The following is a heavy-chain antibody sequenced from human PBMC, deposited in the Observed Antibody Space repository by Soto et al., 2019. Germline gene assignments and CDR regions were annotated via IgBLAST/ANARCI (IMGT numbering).Heavy chain of an antibody. V-gene: IGHV4-34*01. D-gene: IGHD2-21*02. CDR3: ARADRTLVTSYSLDV. J-gene: IGHJ6*02. CDR2: IKHSGTI. CDR1: GGSFSGYY. Sequence: SETLSLTCAVYGGSFSGYYWTWIRQPPGKGLEWIGEIKHSGTINFNPSLKSRLTISLDTSKKHFSLKLSSLTDADTAAYYCARADRTLVTSYSLDVWGQGTTVTVAS.